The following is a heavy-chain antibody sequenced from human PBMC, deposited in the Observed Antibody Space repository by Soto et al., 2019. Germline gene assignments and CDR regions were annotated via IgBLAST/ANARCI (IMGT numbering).Heavy chain of an antibody. Sequence: EVQLLESGGGLVQPGGSLRLSCAASGFTFSSYAMSWVRQAPGKGLECVSGISGSGGSTYYADSVKGRFTISRDNYKNKLYLQMNSLIAEDMAVYYGAEDTVLRYFDWVFGDAIDIWGQGTLVTVSS. CDR2: ISGSGGST. D-gene: IGHD3-9*01. J-gene: IGHJ3*02. CDR1: GFTFSSYA. CDR3: AEDTVLRYFDWVFGDAIDI. V-gene: IGHV3-23*01.